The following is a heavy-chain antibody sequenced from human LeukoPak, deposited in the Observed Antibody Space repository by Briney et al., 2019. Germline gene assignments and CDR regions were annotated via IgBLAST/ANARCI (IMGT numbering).Heavy chain of an antibody. D-gene: IGHD3-3*01. CDR2: INHSGST. CDR3: ARAKGFGVVINDAFDI. V-gene: IGHV4-34*01. Sequence: SETLSLTCAVYGGSFSGYYWSWIRQPPGKGLEWIGEINHSGSTNYNPSLKSRVTISVDTSKNQFSLKLSSVTAADTAVYYCARAKGFGVVINDAFDIWGQGTMVTVSS. CDR1: GGSFSGYY. J-gene: IGHJ3*02.